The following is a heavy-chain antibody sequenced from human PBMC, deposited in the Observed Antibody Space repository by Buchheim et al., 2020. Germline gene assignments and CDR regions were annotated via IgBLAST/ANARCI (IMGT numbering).Heavy chain of an antibody. Sequence: QVQLVQSGAEVKKPGASVKVSCKASGYTFTSYYMHWVRQAPGQGLEWRGIINPSGGSTSYAQKFQGRVTMTRDTSTSTVYMELSSLRSEDTAVYYCAVVPAAIQGTGGMDVWGQGTT. CDR1: GYTFTSYY. CDR2: INPSGGST. CDR3: AVVPAAIQGTGGMDV. D-gene: IGHD2-2*01. J-gene: IGHJ6*02. V-gene: IGHV1-46*03.